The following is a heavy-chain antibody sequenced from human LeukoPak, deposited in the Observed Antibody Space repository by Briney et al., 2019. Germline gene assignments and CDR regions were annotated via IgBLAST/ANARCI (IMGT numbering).Heavy chain of an antibody. CDR2: IDPPGNDK. D-gene: IGHD1-26*01. J-gene: IGHJ4*02. V-gene: IGHV3-74*01. CDR1: GFTLSHYY. Sequence: GGSLRLSCAASGFTLSHYYMHWVRQAPGKGLVWVSRIDPPGNDKNYADAVKGRFTNSRDYAHNTLYLQMNSLRAEDTAVYYCASQGEKGIDYWGQGTLVTVSS. CDR3: ASQGEKGIDY.